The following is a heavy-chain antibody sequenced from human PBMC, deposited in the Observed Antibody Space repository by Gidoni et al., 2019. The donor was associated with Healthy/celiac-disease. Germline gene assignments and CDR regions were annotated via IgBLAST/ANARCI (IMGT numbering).Heavy chain of an antibody. CDR2: IFSNDEK. D-gene: IGHD4-17*01. CDR3: ARIHYGYKWFEP. V-gene: IGHV2-26*01. CDR1: GFSLSNARMG. J-gene: IGHJ5*02. Sequence: HVTWNESGPVLVTPTETLTLTYTVSGFSLSNARMGVSWIRQPPAKDLEWLAHIFSNDEKSYSTSLKSRLTISKDTSKSQVVLTMTNMDPVDTATYYCARIHYGYKWFEPWGQGNLVTVSS.